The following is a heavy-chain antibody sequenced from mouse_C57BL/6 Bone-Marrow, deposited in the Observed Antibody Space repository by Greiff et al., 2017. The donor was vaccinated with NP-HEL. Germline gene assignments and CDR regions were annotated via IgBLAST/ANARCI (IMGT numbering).Heavy chain of an antibody. J-gene: IGHJ3*01. CDR3: ERHGGKRPFAY. CDR1: GFTFSSYG. Sequence: EVHLVESGGDLVKPGGSLKLSCAASGFTFSSYGMSWVRQTPDKRLEWVATISSGGSYTYYPDSVKGRFTITRDNAKNTLYLQMSRLKSEDTAMYYGERHGGKRPFAYWGQGTLVTVSA. CDR2: ISSGGSYT. V-gene: IGHV5-6*01.